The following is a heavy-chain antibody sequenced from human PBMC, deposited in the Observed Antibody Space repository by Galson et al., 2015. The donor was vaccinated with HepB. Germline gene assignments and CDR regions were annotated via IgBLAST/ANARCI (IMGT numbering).Heavy chain of an antibody. J-gene: IGHJ4*02. Sequence: SLRLSCAASGFTFDYYSMNWVRQAPGRGLEWVSSIDTSSSYIYYADSVKGRFAISRDNAKNSVYLQMNSLRAEDTAVYYCVRGETRGPTTGFDSWGQGTLVTVSS. V-gene: IGHV3-21*01. CDR2: IDTSSSYI. CDR3: VRGETRGPTTGFDS. D-gene: IGHD1-26*01. CDR1: GFTFDYYS.